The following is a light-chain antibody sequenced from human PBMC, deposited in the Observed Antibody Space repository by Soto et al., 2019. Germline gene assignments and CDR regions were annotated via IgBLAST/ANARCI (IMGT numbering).Light chain of an antibody. CDR2: EVS. V-gene: IGKV2D-29*01. CDR1: QSLRHSDGRTR. CDR3: MQSLQLPRT. Sequence: DVVMTQTPLSLSVTPGQPATISCKSSQSLRHSDGRTRLYWFLQRPGHPPQLLIYEVSNRFSGVPDRFSGSGSGTDFTLKISRVEAEDVGDDYCMQSLQLPRTFGQGTKLELK. J-gene: IGKJ2*01.